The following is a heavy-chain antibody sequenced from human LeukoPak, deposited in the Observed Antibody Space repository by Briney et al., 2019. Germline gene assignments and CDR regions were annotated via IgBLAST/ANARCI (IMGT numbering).Heavy chain of an antibody. V-gene: IGHV3-15*01. CDR2: TKTKTDGGTT. CDR1: GFTITNAW. CDR3: ARDRQQQLVLDY. Sequence: GGSLRLSCAASGFTITNAWMTWVRQAPGKGLEWVGRTKTKTDGGTTDYAAPVKGRFTISRDDSKNTLYLQMNSLRAEDTAVYYCARDRQQQLVLDYWGQGTLVTVSS. D-gene: IGHD6-13*01. J-gene: IGHJ4*02.